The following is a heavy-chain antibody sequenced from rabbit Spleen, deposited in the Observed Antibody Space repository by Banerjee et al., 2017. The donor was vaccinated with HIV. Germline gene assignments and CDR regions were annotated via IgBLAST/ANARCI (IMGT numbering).Heavy chain of an antibody. CDR3: ARGSATLNMVITGYYLNL. Sequence: QEQLVESGGDLVQPEGSLTLTCTASGFSFSSAYYMCWVRQAPVKGLECISCIYAGSGSTYYASWAKGRFTISKTTSTTVTLQMTSLTVADTATYFCARGSATLNMVITGYYLNLWGPGTLVTVS. CDR2: IYAGSGST. V-gene: IGHV1S45*01. J-gene: IGHJ4*01. CDR1: GFSFSSAYY. D-gene: IGHD2-1*01.